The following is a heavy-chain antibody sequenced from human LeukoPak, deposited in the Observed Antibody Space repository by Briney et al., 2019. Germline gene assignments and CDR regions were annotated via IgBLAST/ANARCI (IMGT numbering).Heavy chain of an antibody. CDR1: GFTFSSYV. V-gene: IGHV3-23*01. J-gene: IGHJ1*01. D-gene: IGHD6-6*01. CDR2: ISGSGGST. Sequence: GGSLRLSCEASGFTFSSYVMSWVRQAPGKGLEWVSVISGSGGSTYYADSVKGRFTISRDNSKNTLYLQMNSLRAEDTAVYYCAKDISSPDKYFQHWGQGTLVTVSS. CDR3: AKDISSPDKYFQH.